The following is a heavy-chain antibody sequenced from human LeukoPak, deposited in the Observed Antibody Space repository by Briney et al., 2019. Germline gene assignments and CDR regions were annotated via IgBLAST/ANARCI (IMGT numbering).Heavy chain of an antibody. CDR3: ARLGPEKPGSARSQYSSSWYWFDSRNYYYYYYMDV. CDR1: GGSISSYY. Sequence: PSETLSLTCTVSGGSISSYYWSWIRQPPGKGLEWIGYIYTSGSTSYNPSLKSRVTISVDTSKNQFSLKLSSVTAADTAVYYCARLGPEKPGSARSQYSSSWYWFDSRNYYYYYYMDVWGKGTTVTVSS. J-gene: IGHJ6*03. CDR2: IYTSGST. D-gene: IGHD6-13*01. V-gene: IGHV4-4*09.